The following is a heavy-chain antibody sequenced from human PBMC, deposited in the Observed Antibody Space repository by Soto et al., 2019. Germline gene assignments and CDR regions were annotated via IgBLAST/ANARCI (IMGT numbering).Heavy chain of an antibody. J-gene: IGHJ4*02. Sequence: EVQLLQSGGGVVQPGGSLRLSCAVSGFSFNNYAMNWVRRAPGKGLEWVSSISGGGTGTYSADAVRGRFTISSDKSRNTVYLQMSSLRAEDTAVYYCAKGHYYDNVGNWVANQAFDSWGQGSLVTVSS. CDR1: GFSFNNYA. CDR2: ISGGGTGT. V-gene: IGHV3-23*01. D-gene: IGHD3-22*01. CDR3: AKGHYYDNVGNWVANQAFDS.